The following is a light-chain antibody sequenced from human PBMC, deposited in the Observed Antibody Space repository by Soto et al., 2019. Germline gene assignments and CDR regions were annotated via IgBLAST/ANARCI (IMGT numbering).Light chain of an antibody. CDR3: QQYNTYPWT. CDR2: RAS. Sequence: DIQMTQSPSTLSASVGDRVTITCQASQSISIWLAWYQQKPGKAPKLLIYRASSLESGVPSRFSGSGSGTQFTLTISSLQPDDFATYYCQQYNTYPWTFGQGTKVEMK. CDR1: QSISIW. V-gene: IGKV1-5*03. J-gene: IGKJ1*01.